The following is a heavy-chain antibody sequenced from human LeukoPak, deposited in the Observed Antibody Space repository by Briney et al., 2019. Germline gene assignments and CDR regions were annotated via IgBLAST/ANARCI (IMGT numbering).Heavy chain of an antibody. D-gene: IGHD1-26*01. CDR2: IYYSGST. Sequence: PSETLSLTCTVYGGSISSGDYYWSWIRQPPGTGLEWIGHIYYSGSTYYNPSLKSRVTISVDTSKNQFSLKLNSVTAADTAVYYCAREVPWVWNFDLWGRGTLVTVSS. CDR1: GGSISSGDYY. V-gene: IGHV4-30-4*01. J-gene: IGHJ2*01. CDR3: AREVPWVWNFDL.